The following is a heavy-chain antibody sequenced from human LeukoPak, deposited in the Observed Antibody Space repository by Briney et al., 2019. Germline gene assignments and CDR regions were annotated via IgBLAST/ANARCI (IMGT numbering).Heavy chain of an antibody. CDR1: GYTFTSYD. D-gene: IGHD6-6*01. V-gene: IGHV1-8*01. J-gene: IGHJ4*02. Sequence: ASVKVSCKASGYTFTSYDINWVRQATGQGLEWMGWMNPNSGNTGYAQKFQGRVTMTRNTSISTAYMELSSLRSEDTAVYYCARPRKRSIAGRDWLAADYWGQGTLVTVSS. CDR3: ARPRKRSIAGRDWLAADY. CDR2: MNPNSGNT.